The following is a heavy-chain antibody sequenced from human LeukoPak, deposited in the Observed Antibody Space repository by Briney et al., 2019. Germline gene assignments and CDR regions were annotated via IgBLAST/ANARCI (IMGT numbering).Heavy chain of an antibody. CDR1: GGTFSSYA. CDR2: IIPIFGTA. Sequence: SVKVSCKASGGTFSSYAISWVRQAPGQGLEWMGGIIPIFGTANYAQKFQGRVTITADESTSTAYMELSSLRSEDTAVYYCAGQTQTDCGGDCPFGYWGQGTLVTVSS. CDR3: AGQTQTDCGGDCPFGY. V-gene: IGHV1-69*01. D-gene: IGHD2-21*02. J-gene: IGHJ4*02.